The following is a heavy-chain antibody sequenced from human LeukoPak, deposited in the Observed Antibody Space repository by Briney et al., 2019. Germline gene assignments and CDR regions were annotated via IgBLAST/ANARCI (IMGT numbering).Heavy chain of an antibody. CDR3: ARDGLAAATLHWCFDL. J-gene: IGHJ2*01. CDR1: GFSFSSYS. Sequence: GGSLRLSCAASGFSFSSYSMNWVRQAPGKGLEWISSISPSTSTIYYADSVKGRFTISRDNARNSLYLQMNSLRAEDTAVYYCARDGLAAATLHWCFDLWGRGTLVTVSS. D-gene: IGHD2-15*01. CDR2: ISPSTSTI. V-gene: IGHV3-48*04.